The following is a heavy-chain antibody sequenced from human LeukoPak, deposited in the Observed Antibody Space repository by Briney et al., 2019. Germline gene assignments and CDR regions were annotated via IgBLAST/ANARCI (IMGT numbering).Heavy chain of an antibody. V-gene: IGHV3-48*04. CDR3: ASFFGGTGNY. Sequence: GGSLGLSCAASGFTFSSYSMNWVRQAPGKGLEWVSYISSSSSTIYYADSVKGRFTISRDNAKNSLYLQMNSLRAEDTAVYYCASFFGGTGNYWGQGTLVTVSS. D-gene: IGHD3-10*01. J-gene: IGHJ4*02. CDR2: ISSSSSTI. CDR1: GFTFSSYS.